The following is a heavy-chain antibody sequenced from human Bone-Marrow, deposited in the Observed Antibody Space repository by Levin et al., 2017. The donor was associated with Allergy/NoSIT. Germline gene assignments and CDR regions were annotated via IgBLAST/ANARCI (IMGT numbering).Heavy chain of an antibody. CDR3: TTDSKGYSSSWYAY. J-gene: IGHJ4*02. V-gene: IGHV3-15*01. Sequence: GESLKISCAASGFTFSNAWMSWVRQAPGKGLEWVGRIKSKTDGGTTDYAAPVKGRFTISRDDSKNTLYLQMNSLKTEDTAVYYCTTDSKGYSSSWYAYWGQGTLVTVSS. CDR2: IKSKTDGGTT. CDR1: GFTFSNAW. D-gene: IGHD6-13*01.